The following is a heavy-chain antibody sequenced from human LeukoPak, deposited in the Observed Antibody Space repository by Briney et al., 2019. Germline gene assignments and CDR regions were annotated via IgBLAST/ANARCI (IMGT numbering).Heavy chain of an antibody. CDR3: ARGFRHSAVAGPY. Sequence: SETLSLTCNVSGGSINSYYWSWIRQPPGKGLEWIGFIYYSGSTNYNPSLKSRVTMSVDTSKNQFSLKLSSVTAADTAVYYCARGFRHSAVAGPYWGQGTLVTVSS. V-gene: IGHV4-59*01. CDR1: GGSINSYY. J-gene: IGHJ4*02. CDR2: IYYSGST. D-gene: IGHD6-19*01.